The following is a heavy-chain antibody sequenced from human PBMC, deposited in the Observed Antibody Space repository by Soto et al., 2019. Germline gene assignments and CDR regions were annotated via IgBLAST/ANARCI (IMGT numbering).Heavy chain of an antibody. CDR2: IYYSGST. J-gene: IGHJ5*02. D-gene: IGHD6-13*01. V-gene: IGHV4-39*01. Sequence: SETLSLTCTVSGGSISSSSYYWGWIRQPPGKGLEWIGSIYYSGSTYYNPSLKSRVTISVDTSKNQFSLKLSSVTAADTAVYYCAGQQLVSNWFDPWGQGTLVT. CDR1: GGSISSSSYY. CDR3: AGQQLVSNWFDP.